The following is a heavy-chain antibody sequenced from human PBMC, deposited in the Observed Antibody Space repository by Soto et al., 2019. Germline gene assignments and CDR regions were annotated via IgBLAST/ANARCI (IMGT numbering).Heavy chain of an antibody. V-gene: IGHV3-48*01. CDR1: GFTFSSYS. D-gene: IGHD2-15*01. Sequence: EVQLVESGGGLVQPGGSLRLSCAASGFTFSSYSMNWVRQAPGKGLEWVSYISNSSSTIYYADSVKGRFTISRDNANNSLYMQMNTLRADDTAVHYYATVELLEDDYWGQETLVTVSS. CDR2: ISNSSSTI. J-gene: IGHJ4*02. CDR3: ATVELLEDDY.